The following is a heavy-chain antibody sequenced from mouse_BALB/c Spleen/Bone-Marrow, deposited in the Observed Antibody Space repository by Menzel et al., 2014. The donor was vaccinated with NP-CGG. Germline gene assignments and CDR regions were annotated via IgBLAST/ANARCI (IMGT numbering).Heavy chain of an antibody. Sequence: EVQLQQSGPELEKPGASVKISCKASGYSFTGYNMNWVKQYNGQSLEWIGNVDPHYGSPIYNQKFKGKATLTVDKSSSTAYMQLERLTSEDSAVYYCARSYKSFDFWGQGTTLTVSS. J-gene: IGHJ2*01. CDR2: VDPHYGSP. CDR1: GYSFTGYN. D-gene: IGHD1-3*01. V-gene: IGHV1-39*01. CDR3: ARSYKSFDF.